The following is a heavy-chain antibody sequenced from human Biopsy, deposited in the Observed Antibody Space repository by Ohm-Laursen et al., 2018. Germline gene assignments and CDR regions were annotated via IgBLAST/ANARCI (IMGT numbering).Heavy chain of an antibody. V-gene: IGHV4-4*09. J-gene: IGHJ4*02. CDR1: GGSISSFY. CDR2: ISDSGST. CDR3: ARRGSGGRSFDH. D-gene: IGHD2-15*01. Sequence: SDTLSLTCAVSGGSISSFYWTWIRRPPGKGPEWIGDISDSGSTNYKPSPKSRVIISVDTSKNQFSLNLSSVTAADTAVYYCARRGSGGRSFDHWGQGTLVTVSS.